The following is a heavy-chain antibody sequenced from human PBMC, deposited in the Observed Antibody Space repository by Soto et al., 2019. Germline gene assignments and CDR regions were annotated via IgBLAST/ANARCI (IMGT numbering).Heavy chain of an antibody. Sequence: SETLSLSCTVSGASVSTGAYYWGWVRQRPGRGLEWIGYVYESGYTYYDMSLKSRLTISLDRSNNQFSLGLTPVTAADTAVYYCVRALRHTAMVYPWFDPCGQATLVTLSS. J-gene: IGHJ5*02. D-gene: IGHD5-18*01. CDR3: VRALRHTAMVYPWFDP. V-gene: IGHV4-31*03. CDR2: VYESGYT. CDR1: GASVSTGAYY.